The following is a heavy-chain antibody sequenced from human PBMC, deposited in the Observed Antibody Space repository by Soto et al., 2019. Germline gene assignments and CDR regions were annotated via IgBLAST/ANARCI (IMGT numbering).Heavy chain of an antibody. CDR2: IYYSGST. Sequence: SETLSLTCTVSGGSISSYYWSWIRQPPGKGLEWIGYIYYSGSTNYNPSLKSRVTISVDTSKNQFSLKLSSVTAADTAVYYCARGLGGHFDYWGQGTLVTVSS. CDR3: ARGLGGHFDY. V-gene: IGHV4-59*12. D-gene: IGHD3-16*01. CDR1: GGSISSYY. J-gene: IGHJ4*02.